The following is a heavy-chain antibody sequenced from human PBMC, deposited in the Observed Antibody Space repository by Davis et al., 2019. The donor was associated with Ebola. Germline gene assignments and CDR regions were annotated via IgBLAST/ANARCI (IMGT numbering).Heavy chain of an antibody. CDR3: ARDQWGGYHDGNYYYGMDV. D-gene: IGHD5-12*01. CDR2: ISAYNGNT. J-gene: IGHJ6*02. CDR1: GYTFTGYY. Sequence: ASVKVSCKASGYTFTGYYMHWVRQAPGQGLEWMGWISAYNGNTNYAQKLQGRVTMTTDTSTSTAYMELRSLRSDDTAVYYCARDQWGGYHDGNYYYGMDVWGQGTTVTVSS. V-gene: IGHV1-18*04.